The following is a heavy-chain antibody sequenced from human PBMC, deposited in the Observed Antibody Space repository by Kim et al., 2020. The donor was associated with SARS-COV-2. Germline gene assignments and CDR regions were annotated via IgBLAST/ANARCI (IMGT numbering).Heavy chain of an antibody. V-gene: IGHV1-69*04. CDR1: GGTFSSYA. D-gene: IGHD6-19*01. CDR2: IIPILGIA. J-gene: IGHJ4*02. Sequence: SVKVSCKASGGTFSSYAISWVRQAPGQGLEWMGRIIPILGIANYAQKFQGRLTITADKSTSTAYMELSSLRSEDTAVYYCASLPQRLAGTDALDYWGQGTLVTVSS. CDR3: ASLPQRLAGTDALDY.